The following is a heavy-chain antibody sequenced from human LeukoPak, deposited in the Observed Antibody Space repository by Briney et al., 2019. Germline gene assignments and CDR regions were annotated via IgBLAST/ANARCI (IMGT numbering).Heavy chain of an antibody. Sequence: GGSLRLSCAASGFTFSSYAMHWVRQAPGKGLEYVSAISSNGGSTYYANSVKGRFTISRDNSKNTLYLQMGSLRAEDMAVYYCATPLSGYQFVDPFDIWGQGTMVTVSS. CDR3: ATPLSGYQFVDPFDI. V-gene: IGHV3-64*01. J-gene: IGHJ3*02. CDR2: ISSNGGST. CDR1: GFTFSSYA. D-gene: IGHD3-3*01.